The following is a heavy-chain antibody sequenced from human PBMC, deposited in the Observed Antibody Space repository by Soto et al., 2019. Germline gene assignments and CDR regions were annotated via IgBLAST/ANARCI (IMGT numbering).Heavy chain of an antibody. CDR3: ARVNDFWTYYYYGMDV. V-gene: IGHV1-18*04. D-gene: IGHD3-3*01. J-gene: IGHJ6*02. Sequence: VSVKVSCKASGYTFTSYGISWVRQAPGQGLEWMGWISAYNGNTNYAQKLQGRVTMTTDTSTSTAYMELRSLRSDDTAVYYCARVNDFWTYYYYGMDVWGQGTTVTVSS. CDR2: ISAYNGNT. CDR1: GYTFTSYG.